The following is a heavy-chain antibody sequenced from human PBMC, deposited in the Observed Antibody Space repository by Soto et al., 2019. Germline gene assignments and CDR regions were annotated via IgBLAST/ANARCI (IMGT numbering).Heavy chain of an antibody. J-gene: IGHJ4*02. CDR3: ARKYSYGFQTVDY. CDR1: GGTFSSYA. CDR2: IIPIFGTA. V-gene: IGHV1-69*13. Sequence: GASVKVSCKASGGTFSSYAISWVRQAPGQGLEWMGGIIPIFGTANYAQKFQGRVTITADESTSTAYMELSSLRSEDTAVYYCARKYSYGFQTVDYWGQGTLVTVSS. D-gene: IGHD5-18*01.